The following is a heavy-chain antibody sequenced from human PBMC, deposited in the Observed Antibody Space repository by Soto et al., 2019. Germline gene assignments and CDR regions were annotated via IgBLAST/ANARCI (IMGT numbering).Heavy chain of an antibody. D-gene: IGHD2-15*01. Sequence: QVQLVQSGAEVKKPGASVKVSCKASGDRFTSYGISWVRQAPGQGLEWMGWISPYNGDTYHAQKLQDRVTMTTDTSTSTAYMELRSLRSDDTAVYYCARCPSLLRNENGKYGLDVWGHGTTVTVSS. CDR1: GDRFTSYG. V-gene: IGHV1-18*01. CDR2: ISPYNGDT. CDR3: ARCPSLLRNENGKYGLDV. J-gene: IGHJ6*02.